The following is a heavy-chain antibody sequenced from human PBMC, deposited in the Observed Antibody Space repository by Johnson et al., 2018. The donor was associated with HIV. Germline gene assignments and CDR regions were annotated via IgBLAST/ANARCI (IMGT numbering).Heavy chain of an antibody. Sequence: VQLVESGGGLVQPGGSLRLSCAASGFTFDDYAMHWVRQAPGKGLEWVSGISWNSGSIGYADSVKGRFTISRDNAKNSLYLQMNSLRAEDTALYYCAKVYYDSSGYGAFDIWGQGTMVTVSS. CDR3: AKVYYDSSGYGAFDI. CDR1: GFTFDDYA. CDR2: ISWNSGSI. D-gene: IGHD3-22*01. J-gene: IGHJ3*02. V-gene: IGHV3-9*01.